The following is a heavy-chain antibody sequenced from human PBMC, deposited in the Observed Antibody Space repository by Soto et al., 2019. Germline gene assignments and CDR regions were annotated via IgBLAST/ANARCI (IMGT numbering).Heavy chain of an antibody. D-gene: IGHD5-12*01. CDR3: ARHSGYYLLFDY. V-gene: IGHV4-59*08. CDR2: IYYSGST. CDR1: GGSISSYY. J-gene: IGHJ4*02. Sequence: PSETLSLTCTVSGGSISSYYWSWIRQPPGKGLEWIGYIYYSGSTNYNLSLKSRVTISVDTSKNQFSLKLSSVTAADTAVYYCARHSGYYLLFDYWGQGTLVTVSS.